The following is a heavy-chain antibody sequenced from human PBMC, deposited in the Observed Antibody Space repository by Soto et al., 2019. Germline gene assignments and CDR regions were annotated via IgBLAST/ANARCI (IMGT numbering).Heavy chain of an antibody. CDR3: ARSSGWYQNWFEP. CDR2: IYYSGST. Sequence: SETLSLTCTVSGGSVSSGSYYWSWIRQPPGKGMEWIGYIYYSGSTNYNPSLQSRVTISVETSKNQFSLKLSSVTAADTAVYYCARSSGWYQNWFEPWGQGTLVTVSS. D-gene: IGHD6-19*01. J-gene: IGHJ5*02. CDR1: GGSVSSGSYY. V-gene: IGHV4-61*01.